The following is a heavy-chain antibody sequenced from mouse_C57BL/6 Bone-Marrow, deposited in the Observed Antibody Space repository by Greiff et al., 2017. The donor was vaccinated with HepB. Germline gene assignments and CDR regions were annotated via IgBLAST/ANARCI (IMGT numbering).Heavy chain of an antibody. CDR1: GYTFTSYG. CDR2: IYPRSGNT. D-gene: IGHD2-1*01. Sequence: LQESGAELARPGASVKLSCKASGYTFTSYGISWVKQRTGQGLEWIGEIYPRSGNTYYNEKFKGKATLTADKSSSTAYMELRSLTSEDSAVYFCARGDYGNHYYAMDYWGQGTSVTVSS. J-gene: IGHJ4*01. V-gene: IGHV1-81*01. CDR3: ARGDYGNHYYAMDY.